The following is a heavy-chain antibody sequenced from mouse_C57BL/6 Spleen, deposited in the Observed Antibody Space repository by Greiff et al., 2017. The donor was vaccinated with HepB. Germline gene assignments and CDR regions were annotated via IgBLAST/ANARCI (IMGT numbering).Heavy chain of an antibody. D-gene: IGHD2-10*02. CDR2: ISYDGSN. V-gene: IGHV3-6*01. CDR1: GYSITSGYY. CDR3: ARRYDYDAMDY. Sequence: EVKLLESGPGLVKPSQSLSLTCSVTGYSITSGYYWNWIRQFPGNKLEWMGYISYDGSNNYNPSLKNRISITRDTSKNQFFLKLNSVTTEDTATYYCARRYDYDAMDYWGQGTSVTVSS. J-gene: IGHJ4*01.